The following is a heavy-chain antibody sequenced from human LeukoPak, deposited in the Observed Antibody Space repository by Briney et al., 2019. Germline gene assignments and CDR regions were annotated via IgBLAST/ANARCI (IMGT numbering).Heavy chain of an antibody. CDR3: AKDGDSGSYDY. D-gene: IGHD1-26*01. V-gene: IGHV3-43*02. CDR2: ISGDGGST. J-gene: IGHJ4*02. CDR1: GFSFDDYA. Sequence: GGSLRLSCAASGFSFDDYAMHWVRQAPGKGPEWVSLISGDGGSTYYVDSVKGRFTVSRDNSKNSLYLQMNSLRTEDTALYYCAKDGDSGSYDYWGQGTLVTVSS.